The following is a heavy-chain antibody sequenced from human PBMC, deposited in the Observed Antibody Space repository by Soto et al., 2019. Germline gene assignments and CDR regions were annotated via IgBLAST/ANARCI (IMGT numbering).Heavy chain of an antibody. Sequence: SETLSLTCTVSGGSISSGGYYWSWIRQHPGKGLEWIGYIYYSGSTYYNPSLKSRVTISVDTSKNQFSLKLSSVTAADTAVYYCARGYGGKGPDDAFDIWGQGTMVTVSS. CDR3: ARGYGGKGPDDAFDI. J-gene: IGHJ3*02. D-gene: IGHD4-17*01. V-gene: IGHV4-31*03. CDR1: GGSISSGGYY. CDR2: IYYSGST.